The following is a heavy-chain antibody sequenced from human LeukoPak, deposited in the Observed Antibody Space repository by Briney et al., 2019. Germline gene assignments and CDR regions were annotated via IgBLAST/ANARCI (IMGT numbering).Heavy chain of an antibody. D-gene: IGHD5-18*01. Sequence: SETLSLTCTLPGGSISSSNYYLGWIRHPPRKGLEWIGSIYYSGSTYYNPSLKSRVTISVDTSKNQFSLKLSSVTAADTAVYYCARVYSYGRFDYWGQGTLVTVSS. CDR1: GGSISSSNYY. CDR3: ARVYSYGRFDY. CDR2: IYYSGST. V-gene: IGHV4-39*01. J-gene: IGHJ4*02.